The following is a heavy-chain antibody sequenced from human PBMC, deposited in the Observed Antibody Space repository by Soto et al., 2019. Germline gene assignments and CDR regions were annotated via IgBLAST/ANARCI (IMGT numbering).Heavy chain of an antibody. V-gene: IGHV1-69*13. D-gene: IGHD5-18*01. Sequence: ASVKVSCKASGGTFSSYAISWVRQAPGQGLEWMGGIIPIFGTANYAQKFQGRVTITADESTSTAYMELSSLRSEDTAVYYCARGFIVDTATPFYGMDVWGQGPPVTVSS. CDR2: IIPIFGTA. CDR1: GGTFSSYA. CDR3: ARGFIVDTATPFYGMDV. J-gene: IGHJ6*02.